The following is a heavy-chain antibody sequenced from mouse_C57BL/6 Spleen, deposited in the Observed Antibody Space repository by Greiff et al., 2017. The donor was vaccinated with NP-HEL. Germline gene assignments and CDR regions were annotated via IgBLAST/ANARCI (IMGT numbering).Heavy chain of an antibody. CDR2: ISDGGSYT. CDR3: ARDRRGKGDYYAMDY. V-gene: IGHV5-4*01. J-gene: IGHJ4*01. CDR1: GFTFSSYA. D-gene: IGHD1-3*01. Sequence: EVKVVESGGGLVKPGGSLKLSCAASGFTFSSYAMSWVRQTPEKRLEWVATISDGGSYTYYPDNVKGRFTISRDNAKNNLYLQMSHLKSEDTAMYYCARDRRGKGDYYAMDYWGQGTSVTVSS.